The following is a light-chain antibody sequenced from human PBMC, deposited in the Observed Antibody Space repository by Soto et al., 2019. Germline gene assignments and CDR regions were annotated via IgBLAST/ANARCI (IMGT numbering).Light chain of an antibody. Sequence: DIQMTQSPSTLSASVGDRVTITCRASQSVDTCLAWYQQKPGKAPHLLIYKASSLETEVPSRFSGSGSVTEFPLTISSLQPDDFATYYCQQFYRYPWTFGQGTKVEIK. V-gene: IGKV1-5*03. CDR2: KAS. CDR3: QQFYRYPWT. J-gene: IGKJ1*01. CDR1: QSVDTC.